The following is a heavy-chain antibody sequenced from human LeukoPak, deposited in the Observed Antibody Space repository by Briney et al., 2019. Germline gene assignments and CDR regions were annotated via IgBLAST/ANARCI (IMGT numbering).Heavy chain of an antibody. J-gene: IGHJ4*02. CDR3: ARRYDSYYFDY. CDR2: IYYSGST. D-gene: IGHD3-22*01. Sequence: PSETLSLTCTVSGGSISSSSYYWGWIRQPPGKGLEWIGSIYYSGSTYYNPSLKSRVTISVDTSKNQFSLKLSSVTAADTAVYYCARRYDSYYFDYWGQGTLVTVSS. CDR1: GGSISSSSYY. V-gene: IGHV4-39*01.